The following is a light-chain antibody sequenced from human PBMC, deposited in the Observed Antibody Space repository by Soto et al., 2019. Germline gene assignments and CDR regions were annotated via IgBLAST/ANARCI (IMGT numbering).Light chain of an antibody. Sequence: IELTQSPSSLSASIGDAVTITCRASQGISSLLAWYQQKPGKAPKLLIYDASSLQSGVPSRFSGSGSGTDFTLTISSLQPGDFATYYCQQFYDYPLTFGPGTNVDLK. CDR1: QGISSL. V-gene: IGKV1D-13*01. J-gene: IGKJ3*01. CDR3: QQFYDYPLT. CDR2: DAS.